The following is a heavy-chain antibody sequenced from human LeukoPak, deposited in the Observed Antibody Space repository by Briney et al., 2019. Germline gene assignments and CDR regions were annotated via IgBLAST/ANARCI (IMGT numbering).Heavy chain of an antibody. D-gene: IGHD3-16*02. V-gene: IGHV3-7*03. Sequence: PGGSLRLSCAASGFALSSHWMTWVRQVPGKGLEWVANIKQDGSEKYYVDSVKGRFTISRDNAKNSLYLQMNSLRAEDTAVYYCARLGELSSFDYWGQGTLVTVSS. J-gene: IGHJ4*02. CDR3: ARLGELSSFDY. CDR2: IKQDGSEK. CDR1: GFALSSHW.